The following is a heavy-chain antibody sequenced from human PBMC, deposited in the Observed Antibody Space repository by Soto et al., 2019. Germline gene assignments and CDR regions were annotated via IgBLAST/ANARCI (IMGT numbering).Heavy chain of an antibody. J-gene: IGHJ4*02. CDR3: ARERGPYGDYEDSHY. V-gene: IGHV4-30-4*01. Sequence: SETLSLTCTVSGGSISSGDYYWSWIRQPPGKGLEWIGYIYYSGSTYYNPSLKSRVTISVDTSKNQFSLKLSSVTAADTAVYYCARERGPYGDYEDSHYWGQGTLVTVSS. D-gene: IGHD4-17*01. CDR2: IYYSGST. CDR1: GGSISSGDYY.